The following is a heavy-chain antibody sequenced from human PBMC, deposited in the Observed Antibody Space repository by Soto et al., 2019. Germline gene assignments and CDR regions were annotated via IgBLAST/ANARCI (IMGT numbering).Heavy chain of an antibody. D-gene: IGHD1-20*01. Sequence: GGSLRLSCAVSGFTFSSYAMNWVRQAPGKGMEWVSGISGSGGSTNYADSVKGRFTISRDNSKNTLYLQMNSLRAEDTAVYYCAKDPGRITRSLPAGDYWGQGT. V-gene: IGHV3-23*01. CDR2: ISGSGGST. CDR3: AKDPGRITRSLPAGDY. CDR1: GFTFSSYA. J-gene: IGHJ4*02.